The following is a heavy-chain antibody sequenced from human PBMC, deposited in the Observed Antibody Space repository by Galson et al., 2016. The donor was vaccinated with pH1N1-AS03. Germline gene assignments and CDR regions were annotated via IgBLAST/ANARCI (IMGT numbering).Heavy chain of an antibody. J-gene: IGHJ4*02. Sequence: TLSLTCTVSGASISSSTYYWSWIRQPAGKGLEWIGRGYSSGHTNYNPSLKGRVTISVDTSKSQFSLRLSSVTAADTAFYYCAREDGSTVISKFDYWGQGTLVTVSS. CDR2: GYSSGHT. D-gene: IGHD5-24*01. V-gene: IGHV4-61*02. CDR3: AREDGSTVISKFDY. CDR1: GASISSSTYY.